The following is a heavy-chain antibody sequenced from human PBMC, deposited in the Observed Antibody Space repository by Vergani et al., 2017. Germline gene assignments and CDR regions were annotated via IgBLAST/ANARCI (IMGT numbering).Heavy chain of an antibody. V-gene: IGHV3-43*01. J-gene: IGHJ4*02. CDR2: ISWDGGST. CDR1: GFTFDDYT. D-gene: IGHD6-6*01. CDR3: AKGSWGSSPYFDY. Sequence: EVQLVESGGVVVQPGGSLRLSCAASGFTFDDYTMHWVRQAPGKGLEWVSLISWDGGSTYYADSVKGRFTISRDNSKNSLYLQMNSLRAEDTALYYCAKGSWGSSPYFDYWGQGTLVTVSS.